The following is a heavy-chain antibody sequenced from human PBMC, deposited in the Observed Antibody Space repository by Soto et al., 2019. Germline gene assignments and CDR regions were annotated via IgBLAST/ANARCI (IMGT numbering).Heavy chain of an antibody. CDR2: ISGSGGST. V-gene: IGHV3-23*01. Sequence: GGSLRLSCAASGFTFSSYAMSWVRQAPGKGLEWVSAISGSGGSTYYADSVKGRFTISRDNSKNTLYLQMNSLRAEDTVVYYCAKSTPPFRSSGYYYFDYWGQGTLVTVSS. CDR3: AKSTPPFRSSGYYYFDY. D-gene: IGHD3-22*01. J-gene: IGHJ4*02. CDR1: GFTFSSYA.